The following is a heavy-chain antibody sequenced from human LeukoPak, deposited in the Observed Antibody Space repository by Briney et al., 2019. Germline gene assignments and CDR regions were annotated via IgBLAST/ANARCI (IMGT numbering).Heavy chain of an antibody. J-gene: IGHJ6*04. V-gene: IGHV3-30*18. Sequence: LPGGSLRLSCAASGFTFSDYYMSWIRQAPGKGLEWVAVISYDGSNKYYADSVKGRFTISRDNSKNTLYLQMNSLRAEDTAVYYCAKVGWRGINYYYYYGMDVWGKGTTVTVSS. CDR1: GFTFSDYY. CDR2: ISYDGSNK. D-gene: IGHD2-15*01. CDR3: AKVGWRGINYYYYYGMDV.